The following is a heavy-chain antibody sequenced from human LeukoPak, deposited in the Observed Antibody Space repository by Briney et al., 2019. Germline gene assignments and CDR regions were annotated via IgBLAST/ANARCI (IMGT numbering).Heavy chain of an antibody. CDR3: VKPIGNVVAVPMDV. V-gene: IGHV3-23*01. CDR2: IIGRGTSA. D-gene: IGHD2-21*01. CDR1: GFTFSAYA. Sequence: GGSLRLSCAASGFTFSAYAMNWVRQAPGKGLEWVSSIIGRGTSAFYADSVKGRFTISRDNSKNILFLDMNSLTAADTAVYYCVKPIGNVVAVPMDVWGQGTTVTVSS. J-gene: IGHJ6*02.